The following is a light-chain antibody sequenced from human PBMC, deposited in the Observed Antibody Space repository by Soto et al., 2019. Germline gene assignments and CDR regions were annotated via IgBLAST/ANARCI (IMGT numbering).Light chain of an antibody. CDR3: QSYNDWPFT. V-gene: IGKV3-15*01. Sequence: EIVMTQSPATLSVSPGERVTLSCRASESLSTYLAWYQQKPGQAPRLLIYGASTKATGIPARFSGSGSATDFILTISSLQSEDFAVYYCQSYNDWPFTFGQGTKVDIK. CDR1: ESLSTY. J-gene: IGKJ2*01. CDR2: GAS.